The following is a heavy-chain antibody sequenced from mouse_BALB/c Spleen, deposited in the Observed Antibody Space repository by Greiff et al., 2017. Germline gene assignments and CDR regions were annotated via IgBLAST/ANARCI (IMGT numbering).Heavy chain of an antibody. J-gene: IGHJ4*01. D-gene: IGHD2-1*01. V-gene: IGHV3-6*02. Sequence: EVKLVESGPGLVKPSQSLSLTCSVTGYSITSGYYWNWIRQFPGNKLEWMGYISYDGSNNYNPSLKNRISITRDTSKNQFFLKLNSVTTEDTATYYCANYYGNYVGAMDYWGQGTSVTVSS. CDR3: ANYYGNYVGAMDY. CDR2: ISYDGSN. CDR1: GYSITSGYY.